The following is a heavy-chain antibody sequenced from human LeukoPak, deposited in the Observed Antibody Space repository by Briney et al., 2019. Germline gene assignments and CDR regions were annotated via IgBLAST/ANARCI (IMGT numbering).Heavy chain of an antibody. J-gene: IGHJ4*02. D-gene: IGHD1-26*01. CDR3: AKDRLGDSYYFDY. V-gene: IGHV3-30*02. CDR1: GFTFSSYG. CDR2: IRYDGSNK. Sequence: PGGSLRLSCAASGFTFSSYGMHWVRQAPGKGLEWVAFIRYDGSNKYYADSVKGRFTISRDNSKNTLYLQMNSLRAEDTAVYYCAKDRLGDSYYFDYWGQGTLVTVSS.